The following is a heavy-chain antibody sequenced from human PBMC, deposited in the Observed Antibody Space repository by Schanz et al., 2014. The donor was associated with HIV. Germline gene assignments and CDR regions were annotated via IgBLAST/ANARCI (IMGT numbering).Heavy chain of an antibody. V-gene: IGHV1-69*01. Sequence: QVQLVQSGTEVKKPGSSVKVSCKPSGGTFRSFAISWVRQAPGQGLEWMGGIIPVFGTRNYAQRFQGRVTINADESTSTAYMEVSSLRSEDTAVYFCARDFNIGDQYYFDHWGQGTLVTVSS. CDR3: ARDFNIGDQYYFDH. CDR1: GGTFRSFA. J-gene: IGHJ4*02. D-gene: IGHD2-21*02. CDR2: IIPVFGTR.